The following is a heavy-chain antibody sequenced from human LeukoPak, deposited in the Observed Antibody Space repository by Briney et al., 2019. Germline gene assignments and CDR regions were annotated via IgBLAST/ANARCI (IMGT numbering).Heavy chain of an antibody. CDR1: GFTFSSYW. D-gene: IGHD2-8*01. CDR2: INSDGSST. Sequence: GGSLRLSCAASGFTFSSYWMHWVRQAPGKGLVWVSRINSDGSSTSYADSVKGRFTISRDNAKNTLYLQMNSLRAEGTAVYYCARASLMTRAFDIWGQGTTVTVSS. J-gene: IGHJ3*02. V-gene: IGHV3-74*01. CDR3: ARASLMTRAFDI.